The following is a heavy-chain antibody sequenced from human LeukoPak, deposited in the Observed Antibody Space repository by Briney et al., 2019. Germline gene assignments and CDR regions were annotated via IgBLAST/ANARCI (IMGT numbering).Heavy chain of an antibody. D-gene: IGHD3-10*01. CDR3: ASCGSGSSKPCWWFDP. CDR2: ISGSASST. J-gene: IGHJ5*02. Sequence: PGGSLRLSCAASGFTFSNYAMSWVRQAPGKGLEWVSAISGSASSTYHADSVKGRFTISRDNAKNSLYLQMNSLRAEDTAVYYCASCGSGSSKPCWWFDPWGQGTLVTVSS. V-gene: IGHV3-23*01. CDR1: GFTFSNYA.